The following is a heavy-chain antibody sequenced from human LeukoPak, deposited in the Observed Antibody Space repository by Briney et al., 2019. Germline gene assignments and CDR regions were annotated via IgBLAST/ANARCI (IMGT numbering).Heavy chain of an antibody. Sequence: GGSLRLSCAASGFTFSSYAMSWVRQAPGKGLEYVSGISGSGGTTYYADSVKGRFTISRDNSKNTLYLQMNSLRVEDTAIYYCAKLGGYSYGSIDNWGQGTLVTVSS. CDR2: ISGSGGTT. V-gene: IGHV3-23*01. J-gene: IGHJ4*02. CDR3: AKLGGYSYGSIDN. CDR1: GFTFSSYA. D-gene: IGHD5-18*01.